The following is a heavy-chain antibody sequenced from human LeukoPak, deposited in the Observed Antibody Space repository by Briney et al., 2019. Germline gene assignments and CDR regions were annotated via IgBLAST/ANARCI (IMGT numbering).Heavy chain of an antibody. CDR1: GFTFSNFA. J-gene: IGHJ3*02. V-gene: IGHV3-30*14. CDR2: ISYDGSHK. CDR3: ARGLFLSGYLDAFDI. Sequence: GGSLRLSCAASGFTFSNFAMHWVRQAPGKGLEWLAVISYDGSHKYYADSVKGRCTISRDNLKNVLYLQMNSLKVEDTALYYCARGLFLSGYLDAFDIWGQGTVVTVSS. D-gene: IGHD3-22*01.